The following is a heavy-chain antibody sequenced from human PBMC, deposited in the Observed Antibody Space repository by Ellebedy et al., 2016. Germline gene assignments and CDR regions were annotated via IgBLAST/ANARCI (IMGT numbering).Heavy chain of an antibody. D-gene: IGHD3-9*01. CDR2: INPSGGFT. Sequence: ASVKVSXKASAYTFANSYIHWLRQAPGQGLEWMGIINPSGGFTTYAQTFQGRVTMTRDTSTSTLYMEVNSLRSEDTAVYYCARARDISTGINTFDIWGQGTLITVSS. CDR3: ARARDISTGINTFDI. V-gene: IGHV1-46*01. CDR1: AYTFANSY. J-gene: IGHJ3*02.